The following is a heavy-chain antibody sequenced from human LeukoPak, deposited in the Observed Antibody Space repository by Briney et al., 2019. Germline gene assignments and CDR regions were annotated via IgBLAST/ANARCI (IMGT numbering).Heavy chain of an antibody. J-gene: IGHJ4*02. CDR2: VPYDGSNK. D-gene: IGHD2-15*01. CDR1: GFTFSTYI. V-gene: IGHV3-30-3*01. Sequence: GGSLRLSCAASGFTFSTYIMHWVRQPPGKGLEWVATVPYDGSNKYYIDSVKGRFTISRDNSKSTLSLQMNGLRADDTAVYYCARDRSNIFDYWGPGTLVTVSS. CDR3: ARDRSNIFDY.